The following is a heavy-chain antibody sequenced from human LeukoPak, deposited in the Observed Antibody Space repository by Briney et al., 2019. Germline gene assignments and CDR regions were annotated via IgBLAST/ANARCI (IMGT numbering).Heavy chain of an antibody. V-gene: IGHV4-39*01. CDR1: GGSISSSSYY. CDR2: IYYSGST. Sequence: SETLSLTCTVSGGSISSSSYYWGWIRQPPGKGLEWIGSIYYSGSTYYNPSLKSRVTISIDTSKNQFSLKLSSVTAADTAVYYCARHVKSRSYDSRGYPDYWGQGTLVTVSS. CDR3: ARHVKSRSYDSRGYPDY. D-gene: IGHD3-22*01. J-gene: IGHJ4*02.